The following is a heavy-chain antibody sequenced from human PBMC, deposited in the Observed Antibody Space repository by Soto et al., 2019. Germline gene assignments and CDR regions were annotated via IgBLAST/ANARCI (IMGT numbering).Heavy chain of an antibody. V-gene: IGHV4-34*01. CDR2: INHSGST. D-gene: IGHD3-9*01. CDR1: GGSFSGYY. J-gene: IGHJ6*02. Sequence: PSETLSLTCAVYGGSFSGYYWSWIRQPPGKGLEWIGEINHSGSTNYNPSLKSRVTISVDTSKNQFSLKLSSVTAADTAVYYCARGQKDQLTRYYIRYYYYGMDVWGPGTTVTVSS. CDR3: ARGQKDQLTRYYIRYYYYGMDV.